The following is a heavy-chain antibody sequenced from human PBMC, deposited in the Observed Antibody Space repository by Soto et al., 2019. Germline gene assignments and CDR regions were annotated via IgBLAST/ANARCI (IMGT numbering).Heavy chain of an antibody. CDR3: ARESVGYVDAFDI. J-gene: IGHJ3*02. D-gene: IGHD5-12*01. Sequence: PSETLSITCAIYGGSFSGYYWSWIRQPPGKGLEWIGEINHSGSTNYNPSLKSRVTISVDTSKNQFSLKLSSVTAADTAVYYCARESVGYVDAFDIWGKGTMVTVAS. CDR1: GGSFSGYY. V-gene: IGHV4-34*01. CDR2: INHSGST.